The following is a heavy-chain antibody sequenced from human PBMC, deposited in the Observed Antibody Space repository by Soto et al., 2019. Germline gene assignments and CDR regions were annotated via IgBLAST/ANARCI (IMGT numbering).Heavy chain of an antibody. CDR1: GFTFSSYA. V-gene: IGHV3-23*01. D-gene: IGHD3-22*01. CDR2: ISCSGGST. CDR3: AKGSRDYDSSGYYYVPAPFDY. Sequence: QSGGSLRLSCAASGFTFSSYAMHWVRQAPGKGLEWVSAISCSGGSTYYADSVKGRFTISRDNSKNTLYLQMNSLRAEDTAVYYCAKGSRDYDSSGYYYVPAPFDYWGHGTLVTVSS. J-gene: IGHJ4*01.